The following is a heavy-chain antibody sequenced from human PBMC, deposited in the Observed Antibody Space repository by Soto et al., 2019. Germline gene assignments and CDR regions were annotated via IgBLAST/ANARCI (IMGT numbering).Heavy chain of an antibody. CDR2: IRSKAYGGTT. CDR3: TREGLGWYSSSWESNDAFDI. V-gene: IGHV3-49*03. D-gene: IGHD6-13*01. J-gene: IGHJ3*02. CDR1: GFTFGDYA. Sequence: PGGSLRLSCTASGFTFGDYAMSWFRQAPGKGLEWVGFIRSKAYGGTTEYAVSVKGRFTISRDDSKSIAYLQMNSLKTEDTAVYYCTREGLGWYSSSWESNDAFDIWGQGTMVTVSS.